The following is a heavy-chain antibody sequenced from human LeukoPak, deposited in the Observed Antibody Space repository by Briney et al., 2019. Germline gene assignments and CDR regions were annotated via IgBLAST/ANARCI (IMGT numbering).Heavy chain of an antibody. V-gene: IGHV3-66*01. CDR2: IYSGGST. J-gene: IGHJ6*03. CDR3: ARVGLTMDRGVVTYYYYMDV. Sequence: PGGSLRLSCAASEFSVGSNYMTWVRQAPGKGLEWVSLIYSGGSTYYADSVKGRFTISRDNSKNTLYLQMNSLQAEDTAVYYCARVGLTMDRGVVTYYYYMDVWGKGTTVIVSS. D-gene: IGHD3-10*01. CDR1: EFSVGSNY.